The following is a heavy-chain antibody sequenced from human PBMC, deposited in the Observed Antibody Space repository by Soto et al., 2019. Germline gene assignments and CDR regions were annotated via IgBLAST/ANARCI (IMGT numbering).Heavy chain of an antibody. J-gene: IGHJ6*01. D-gene: IGHD1-26*01. V-gene: IGHV3-30*03. Sequence: QVQLVESGGGVVQPGRSLRLSCAASGFTFNSYGMHWVRQGPGNGLEWVAFISYDSTKTYYADSVKGRFTISRDNSNIALYVQMNSLTGEDTVVYYCARTRSAWSDFHYYSLDVW. CDR2: ISYDSTKT. CDR1: GFTFNSYG. CDR3: ARTRSAWSDFHYYSLDV.